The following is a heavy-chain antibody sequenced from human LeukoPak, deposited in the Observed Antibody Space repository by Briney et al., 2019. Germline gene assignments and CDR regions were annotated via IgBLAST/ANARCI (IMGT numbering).Heavy chain of an antibody. CDR3: ARGLDTAMPLDY. CDR1: GYTFTSYG. D-gene: IGHD5-18*01. J-gene: IGHJ4*02. Sequence: ASVKVSCKASGYTFTSYGISWVRQAPGQGLEWMGWISAYNGNTNYAQKLQGRVTMTTDTSTSTAYMELSSLRSEDTAVYYCARGLDTAMPLDYWGQGTLVTVSS. V-gene: IGHV1-18*01. CDR2: ISAYNGNT.